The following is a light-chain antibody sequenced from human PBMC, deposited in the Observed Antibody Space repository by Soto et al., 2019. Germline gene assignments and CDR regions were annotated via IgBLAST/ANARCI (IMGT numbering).Light chain of an antibody. CDR1: NSDVGSYNL. J-gene: IGLJ2*01. CDR3: CSYAGSSTYVV. V-gene: IGLV2-23*02. Sequence: QSALTQPASVSGSPGQSITISCTGTNSDVGSYNLVSWYQQHPGNAPKLMIYEVTKRPSGVSNRFSGSKSGNTASLTISGLQAEDEADYYCCSYAGSSTYVVFGGGTKVTVL. CDR2: EVT.